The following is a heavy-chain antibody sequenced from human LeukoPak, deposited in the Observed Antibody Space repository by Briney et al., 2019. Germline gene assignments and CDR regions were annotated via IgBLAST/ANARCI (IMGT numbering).Heavy chain of an antibody. D-gene: IGHD3-10*01. V-gene: IGHV4-4*02. CDR2: IYHSGST. CDR3: ARERQFYCYGSGSYVDI. CDR1: GGSISSSNW. J-gene: IGHJ3*02. Sequence: SETLSLTCAVSGGSISSSNWWSWVRQPPGKGLEWIGEIYHSGSTNYNPSLKSRVTISVDKSKNQFSLKLSSVTAADTAVYYCARERQFYCYGSGSYVDIWGQGTMVTVSS.